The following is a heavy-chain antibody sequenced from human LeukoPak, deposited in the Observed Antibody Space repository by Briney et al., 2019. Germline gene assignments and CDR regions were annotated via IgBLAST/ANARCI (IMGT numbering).Heavy chain of an antibody. CDR2: IKADGSGK. J-gene: IGHJ5*02. D-gene: IGHD3-16*01. Sequence: GGSLRLSCVASGFTFSSSWMTWVRQAPGMGLERVANIKADGSGKYYVDSVRGRFSISRDNAKNSLYLQMNSLRAEDTAVYYCARGGESWGQGTLVTVSS. CDR1: GFTFSSSW. CDR3: ARGGES. V-gene: IGHV3-7*01.